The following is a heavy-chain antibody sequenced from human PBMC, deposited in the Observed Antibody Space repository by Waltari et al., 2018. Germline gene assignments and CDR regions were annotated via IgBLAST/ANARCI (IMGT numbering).Heavy chain of an antibody. CDR2: IKQDGSEK. CDR1: GMTLSSYW. V-gene: IGHV3-7*02. Sequence: EVQLVESGGGSVQPGGSLRLSCAASGMTLSSYWMNWVRQAPGKGLEWVGNIKQDGSEKNYVDSVEGRFSISRDNAQNSLYLQMNSLRAEDTAIYYCVTGLTTVTAKDYFDHWGQGALVTVSS. D-gene: IGHD4-17*01. J-gene: IGHJ4*02. CDR3: VTGLTTVTAKDYFDH.